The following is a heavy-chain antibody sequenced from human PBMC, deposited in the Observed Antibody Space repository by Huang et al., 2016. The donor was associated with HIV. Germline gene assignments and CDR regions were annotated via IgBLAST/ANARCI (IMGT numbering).Heavy chain of an antibody. CDR2: INAGNGNT. Sequence: QVQLVQSGAEVKKPGASVKVSCKASGYTFTSYGMHWVRQAPGQRREWMGWINAGNGNTKDSQKLQGRVTITRDTSASTAYMELSSLRSEDTAVYYCARAAGAFYYYYYYMDVWGKGTTVTVSS. D-gene: IGHD6-13*01. V-gene: IGHV1-3*01. CDR3: ARAAGAFYYYYYYMDV. CDR1: GYTFTSYG. J-gene: IGHJ6*03.